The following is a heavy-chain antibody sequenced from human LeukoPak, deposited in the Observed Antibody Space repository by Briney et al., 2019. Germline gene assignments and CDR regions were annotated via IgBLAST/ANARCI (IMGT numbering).Heavy chain of an antibody. CDR3: ARDGYSNHEAFDI. V-gene: IGHV3-7*01. CDR1: GFSFSSYW. Sequence: PGGSLRLSCAASGFSFSSYWMSWVRQAPGKGLEWVANIKEDGSEKNYVDSVKGRFTISRDNAKNSLDLQMNSLRAEDTAVYYCARDGYSNHEAFDIWGQGTMVTVSS. D-gene: IGHD4-11*01. J-gene: IGHJ3*02. CDR2: IKEDGSEK.